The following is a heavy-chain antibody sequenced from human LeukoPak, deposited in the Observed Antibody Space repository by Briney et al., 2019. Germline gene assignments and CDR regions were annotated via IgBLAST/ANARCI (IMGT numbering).Heavy chain of an antibody. CDR2: ISAYNGNT. V-gene: IGHV1-18*01. J-gene: IGHJ5*02. CDR1: GYTFTSYG. D-gene: IGHD3-22*01. CDR3: ARDRDDSSGYYVNWFDP. Sequence: GASVKVSCKASGYTFTSYGISWVRQAPGQGLEWMGWISAYNGNTNYAQKLQGRVTMTTDTSTSTAYMELRSLRSDDTAVYYCARDRDDSSGYYVNWFDPWGQGTLVNVSS.